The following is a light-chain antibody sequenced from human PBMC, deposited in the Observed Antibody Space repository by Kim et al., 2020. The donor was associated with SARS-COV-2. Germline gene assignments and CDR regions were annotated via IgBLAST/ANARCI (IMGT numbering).Light chain of an antibody. J-gene: IGLJ3*02. CDR1: SSDVGGYNS. V-gene: IGLV2-8*01. CDR2: EVT. Sequence: GPSVTISCPGTSSDVGGYNSVSWYQQHPGKAPKLVIYEVTKRPAGVPDRFSASKSGNTASLTVSGLQSEDEADYYCNSYAGNNLWVFGGGTQLTVL. CDR3: NSYAGNNLWV.